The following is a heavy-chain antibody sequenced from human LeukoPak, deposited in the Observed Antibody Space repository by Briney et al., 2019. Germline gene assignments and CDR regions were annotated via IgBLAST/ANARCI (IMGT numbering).Heavy chain of an antibody. D-gene: IGHD2-21*01. CDR3: AKAPVTSCRGAYCYPFDS. CDR2: IRHDASDE. J-gene: IGHJ4*02. V-gene: IGHV3-30*02. CDR1: GLTFSRYG. Sequence: PGGSLRLSCAASGLTFSRYGMHWVRQAPGKGLEWVAFIRHDASDENYADSVKGRFTISRDNSKNTLYLQMNSLRAEDAAVYFCAKAPVTSCRGAYCYPFDSWGQGTLVTVSS.